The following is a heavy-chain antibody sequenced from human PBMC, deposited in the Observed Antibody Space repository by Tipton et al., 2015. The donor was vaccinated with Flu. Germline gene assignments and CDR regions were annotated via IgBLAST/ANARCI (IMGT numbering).Heavy chain of an antibody. CDR1: GYTFPSYG. CDR2: FSAYNGNG. CDR3: ARGEFPARTIDAFDI. Sequence: QLVQSGAEVKKPGASVKVSCKASGYTFPSYGISWVRQAPGQGLEWMGGFSAYNGNGTYAQKFQGRVTMTTDTSTSSAYMELRSLRTDDTAVYYCARGEFPARTIDAFDIWGQGTMVTVSS. V-gene: IGHV1-18*01. J-gene: IGHJ3*02. D-gene: IGHD3-10*01.